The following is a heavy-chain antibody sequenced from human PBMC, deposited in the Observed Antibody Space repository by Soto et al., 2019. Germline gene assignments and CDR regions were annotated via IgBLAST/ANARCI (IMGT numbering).Heavy chain of an antibody. CDR1: GGSISSGGYY. J-gene: IGHJ4*02. D-gene: IGHD3-16*02. Sequence: SETLSLTCTVSGGSISSGGYYWSWIRQHPGKGLEWIGYIYYSGSTYYNPSLKSRVTISVDTSKNQFSLKLRSVTAADTAVYYCARYYDYVWGSYRSFDYWGQGTLVTVSS. CDR3: ARYYDYVWGSYRSFDY. V-gene: IGHV4-31*03. CDR2: IYYSGST.